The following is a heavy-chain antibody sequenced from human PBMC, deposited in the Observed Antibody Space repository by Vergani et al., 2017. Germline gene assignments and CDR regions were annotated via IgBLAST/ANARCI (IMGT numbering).Heavy chain of an antibody. Sequence: EVQLLQSEGAVVQPGGSLRLSCVASGFTFSSHAMSWVRQGHGQGLEWVPSIKNTGDSTHYADSVKGRFTISRDNSKNTLYLQMNSLSVEDTAVYYCGTGSDNYNWGQGTLVTVSS. V-gene: IGHV3-23*01. CDR2: IKNTGDST. J-gene: IGHJ4*02. CDR1: GFTFSSHA. CDR3: GTGSDNYN. D-gene: IGHD5-24*01.